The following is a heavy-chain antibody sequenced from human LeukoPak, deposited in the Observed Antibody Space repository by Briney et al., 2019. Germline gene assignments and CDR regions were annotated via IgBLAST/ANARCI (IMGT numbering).Heavy chain of an antibody. D-gene: IGHD3-10*01. CDR3: ATDSMLGSGSYDY. Sequence: ASVKVSCKASGGTFSSYAISWVRQAPGKGLEWMGGFDPEDGETIYAQKFQGRVTMTEDTSTDTAYMELSSLRSEDTAVYYCATDSMLGSGSYDYWGQGTLVTVSS. CDR2: FDPEDGET. J-gene: IGHJ4*02. CDR1: GGTFSSYA. V-gene: IGHV1-24*01.